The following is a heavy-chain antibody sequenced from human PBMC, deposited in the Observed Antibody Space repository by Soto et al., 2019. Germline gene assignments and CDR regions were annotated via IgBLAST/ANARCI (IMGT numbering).Heavy chain of an antibody. D-gene: IGHD6-6*01. J-gene: IGHJ6*02. V-gene: IGHV1-69*12. CDR2: IIPIFGTA. CDR1: GGPFSSYA. Sequence: QVQLVQSGAEVKKPGSSVKVSCKASGGPFSSYAISWVRQAPGQGLEWMGGIIPIFGTANYAQKFQGRVTITADESTSTAYMELSSLRSEDTAVYYCASHGLRAARRDYYYYGMDVWGQGTTVTVSS. CDR3: ASHGLRAARRDYYYYGMDV.